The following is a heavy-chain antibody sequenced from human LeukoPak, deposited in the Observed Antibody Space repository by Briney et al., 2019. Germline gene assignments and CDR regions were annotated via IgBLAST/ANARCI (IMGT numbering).Heavy chain of an antibody. CDR3: ARYNSSSWYYYYYYGMDV. J-gene: IGHJ6*02. D-gene: IGHD6-13*01. V-gene: IGHV1-8*02. CDR2: MNPNSGNT. CDR1: GYTFTGYY. Sequence: ASVKVSCKASGYTFTGYYVHWVRQAPGQGLEWMGWMNPNSGNTGYAQKFQGRVTMTRNTSISTAYMELSSLRSEDTAVYYCARYNSSSWYYYYYYGMDVWGQGTTVTVSS.